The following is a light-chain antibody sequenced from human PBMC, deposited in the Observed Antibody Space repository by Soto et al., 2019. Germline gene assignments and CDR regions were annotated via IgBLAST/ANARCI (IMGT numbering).Light chain of an antibody. J-gene: IGLJ1*01. CDR1: SSDVGCYNY. CDR3: SSFTTSSTFV. CDR2: DVS. Sequence: QSVLDQPASVSGSPGQSITIPCTGTSSDVGCYNYVSWFQQHPGKAPKLLIYDVSNWPSGVSDRFSGSKSGNTASLTISGLQAEDEADYYCSSFTTSSTFVFGTGTKVTVL. V-gene: IGLV2-14*01.